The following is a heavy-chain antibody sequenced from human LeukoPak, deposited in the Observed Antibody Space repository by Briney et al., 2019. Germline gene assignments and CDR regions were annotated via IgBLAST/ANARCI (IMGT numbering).Heavy chain of an antibody. J-gene: IGHJ5*02. CDR1: GYSISSGYY. CDR3: ARQPLILAAGFRFDP. V-gene: IGHV4-38-2*01. Sequence: SETLSLTCAVSGYSISSGYYWGWIRQPPGKGLEWIGSIYHSGSTYYNPSLKSRVTISVDTSKNQFSLKLSSVTAADTAVYYCARQPLILAAGFRFDPLGQGTLVTVSS. CDR2: IYHSGST. D-gene: IGHD6-13*01.